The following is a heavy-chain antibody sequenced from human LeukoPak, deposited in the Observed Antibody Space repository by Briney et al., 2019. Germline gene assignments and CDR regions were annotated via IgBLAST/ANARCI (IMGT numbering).Heavy chain of an antibody. Sequence: GGSLRLSCAASGFTFSNAWMSWVRQAPGKGLEWVGRIKSKTDGGTTDYAAPVKGRFTISRDDSKNTLYLQMNSLKTEDTAVYYCTTDLPRHCSSTSCYPDWGQGTLVTVSS. J-gene: IGHJ4*02. D-gene: IGHD2-2*01. CDR1: GFTFSNAW. CDR3: TTDLPRHCSSTSCYPD. V-gene: IGHV3-15*01. CDR2: IKSKTDGGTT.